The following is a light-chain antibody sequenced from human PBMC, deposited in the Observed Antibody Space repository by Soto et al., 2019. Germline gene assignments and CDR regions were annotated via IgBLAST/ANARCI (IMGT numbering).Light chain of an antibody. CDR2: GAS. CDR3: QQYGSSPPIT. J-gene: IGKJ5*01. Sequence: IVLTQSPSTLSLSTGERATLSCRAIQSVSSSYLAWYQQKPGQAPRLLIYGASSRATGIPDRFSGSGSGTDFTLTISRLEPEDFAVYYCQQYGSSPPITVGQGTRLEI. V-gene: IGKV3-20*01. CDR1: QSVSSSY.